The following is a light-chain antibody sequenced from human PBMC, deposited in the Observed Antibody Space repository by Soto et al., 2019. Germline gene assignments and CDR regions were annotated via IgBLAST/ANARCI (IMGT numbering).Light chain of an antibody. Sequence: SVLTQPASVSGSPGQSITISCTGTSSDVGGYNYVSWYQQHPGKAPKLMIFEVSSRPSGVSYRFSGSKSGNTASLTISGLQAEDEADYYCSSYTSSCTLYVFGSGTKLTVL. CDR3: SSYTSSCTLYV. CDR2: EVS. J-gene: IGLJ1*01. CDR1: SSDVGGYNY. V-gene: IGLV2-14*01.